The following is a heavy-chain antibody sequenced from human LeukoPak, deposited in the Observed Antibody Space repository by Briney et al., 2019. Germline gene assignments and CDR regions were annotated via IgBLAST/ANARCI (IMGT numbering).Heavy chain of an antibody. CDR2: IWYDGSNK. V-gene: IGHV3-33*01. Sequence: GGSLRLSCAASGFTFSSYGMHWVRQAPGKGLEWVAVIWYDGSNKCYADSVKGRFTISRDNSKNTLYLQMNSLRAEDTAVYYCARDPRDSGYGGYFDYWGQGTLVTVSS. CDR1: GFTFSSYG. J-gene: IGHJ4*02. D-gene: IGHD5-12*01. CDR3: ARDPRDSGYGGYFDY.